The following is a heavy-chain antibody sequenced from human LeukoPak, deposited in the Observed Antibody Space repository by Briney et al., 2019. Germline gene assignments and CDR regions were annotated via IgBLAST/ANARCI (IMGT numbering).Heavy chain of an antibody. J-gene: IGHJ5*02. Sequence: SETLSLTCTVSGGSISSYYWSWIRQPPGKGLEWIGYIYTSGSTNYNPSLKSRVTISVDTSKNQFSLKLSSVTAADTAVYYCARHDGIFGGNWFDLWGQGTLVTVSS. CDR3: ARHDGIFGGNWFDL. CDR1: GGSISSYY. D-gene: IGHD3-16*01. V-gene: IGHV4-4*09. CDR2: IYTSGST.